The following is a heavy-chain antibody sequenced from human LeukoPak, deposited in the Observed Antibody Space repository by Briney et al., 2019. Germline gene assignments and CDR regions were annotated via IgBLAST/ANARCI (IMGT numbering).Heavy chain of an antibody. CDR1: GGSFSGYY. Sequence: PSETLSLTCAVYGGSFSGYYWSWIRQPPGKGLEWSGEINHSGSTNYNPALTRRVTISVDTSKNQFSLKLSSVTAADTAVYYCAVYGGNSSDVDYYFDYWGQGTLVTVSS. V-gene: IGHV4-34*01. D-gene: IGHD4-23*01. CDR3: AVYGGNSSDVDYYFDY. CDR2: INHSGST. J-gene: IGHJ4*02.